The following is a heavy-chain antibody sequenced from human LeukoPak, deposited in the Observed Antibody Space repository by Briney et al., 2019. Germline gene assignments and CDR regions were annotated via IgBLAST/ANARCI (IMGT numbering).Heavy chain of an antibody. D-gene: IGHD6-19*01. CDR3: ARADDPGIAVAGIGY. J-gene: IGHJ4*02. CDR2: INPNSGGT. CDR1: GYTLTGYY. V-gene: IGHV1-2*02. Sequence: ASVKVSCKASGYTLTGYYMHWVRQAPGQGLEWMGWINPNSGGTNYAQKFQGRVTMTRDTSISTAYMELSRLRSDDTAVYYCARADDPGIAVAGIGYWGQGTLVTVSS.